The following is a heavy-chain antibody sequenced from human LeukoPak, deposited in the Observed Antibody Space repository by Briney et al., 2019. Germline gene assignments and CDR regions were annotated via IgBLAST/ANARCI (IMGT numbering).Heavy chain of an antibody. CDR2: IYSSGST. Sequence: SETLSLTCAVYGGSFSGYYWSWIRQPPGKTLEWIGSIYSSGSTYYNSSLQSRVIIIIDTPKNHSSLTLSSVTAADTAVYYCARSDGYGLVDIWGQGTMVTVSS. CDR1: GGSFSGYY. J-gene: IGHJ3*02. V-gene: IGHV4-34*01. CDR3: ARSDGYGLVDI. D-gene: IGHD3-10*01.